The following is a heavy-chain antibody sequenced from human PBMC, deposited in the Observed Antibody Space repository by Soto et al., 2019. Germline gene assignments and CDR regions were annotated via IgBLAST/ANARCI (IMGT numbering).Heavy chain of an antibody. CDR3: AASPNADFFDY. J-gene: IGHJ4*02. CDR1: GGSISSGAYY. CDR2: ISYSGTS. Sequence: QVQLQESGPGLVTPSQSLSLTCTVSGGSISSGAYYWRWIRQHPGRGLEWIGHISYSGTSDYNPSPEGRVDISLDPPRNQVPLKLSSVTAADTALYYCAASPNADFFDYWGPGALVTVSA. V-gene: IGHV4-31*03.